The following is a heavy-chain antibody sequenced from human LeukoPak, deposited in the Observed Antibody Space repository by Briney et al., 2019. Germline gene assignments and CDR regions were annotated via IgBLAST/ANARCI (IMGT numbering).Heavy chain of an antibody. Sequence: PGGSLRLSCAASGFPFRTFWMTWGRQTPGKGPEWVANINEDGSKKYYVDSVKGRFTISRDNGKNSLYLEMNSLRADDTALYFCVQGGHFDFWGQGAPVTVSS. D-gene: IGHD3-16*01. CDR1: GFPFRTFW. CDR2: INEDGSKK. J-gene: IGHJ4*02. V-gene: IGHV3-7*01. CDR3: VQGGHFDF.